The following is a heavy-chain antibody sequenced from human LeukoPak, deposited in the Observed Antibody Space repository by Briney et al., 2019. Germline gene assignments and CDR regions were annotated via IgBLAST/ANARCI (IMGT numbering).Heavy chain of an antibody. J-gene: IGHJ6*02. CDR1: GGSFSGYY. CDR3: ARVSGRITIFGYGMDV. D-gene: IGHD3-3*01. CDR2: INHSGST. V-gene: IGHV4-34*01. Sequence: SETLSLTCAVYGGSFSGYYWSWIRQPPGKGLEWIGEINHSGSTNYNPSLKSRVTISVDTSKNQFSLKLSSVTAADTAVYYCARVSGRITIFGYGMDVWGQGNTVTVSS.